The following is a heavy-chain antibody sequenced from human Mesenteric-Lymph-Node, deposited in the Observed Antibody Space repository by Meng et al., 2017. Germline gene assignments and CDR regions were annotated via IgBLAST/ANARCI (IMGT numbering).Heavy chain of an antibody. CDR2: LFYSGST. J-gene: IGHJ2*01. CDR1: VVSISSNAHY. Sequence: QRDLPESGPGLLKPSQTLSLTCTIIVVSISSNAHYWGWIRQSPGKGLEWIGSLFYSGSTYYNPSLKSRVTISVDTSKNQFSLKLSSVTAADTAVYYCARVGWRQWSFDLWGRGTLVTVSS. V-gene: IGHV4-39*07. D-gene: IGHD5-18*01. CDR3: ARVGWRQWSFDL.